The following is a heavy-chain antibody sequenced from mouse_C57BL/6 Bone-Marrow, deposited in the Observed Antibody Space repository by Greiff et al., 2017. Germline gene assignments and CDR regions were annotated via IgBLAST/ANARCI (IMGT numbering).Heavy chain of an antibody. Sequence: VQLKESGAELVKPGASVKLSCKASGYTFTEYTIHWVKQRSGQGLEWIGWFYPGSGSIKYNEKFKDKATLTAAKSSSTVYLELSRLTSEDAAVYFWARHEGTAQATGPWFAYWGQGTLVTVSA. V-gene: IGHV1-62-2*01. CDR2: FYPGSGSI. CDR1: GYTFTEYT. J-gene: IGHJ3*01. D-gene: IGHD3-2*02. CDR3: ARHEGTAQATGPWFAY.